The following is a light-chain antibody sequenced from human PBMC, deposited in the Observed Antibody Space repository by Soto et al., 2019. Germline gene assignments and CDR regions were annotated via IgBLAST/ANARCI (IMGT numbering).Light chain of an antibody. J-gene: IGLJ1*01. CDR3: DLYRGRHTCYV. CDR2: EVR. CDR1: RRIGSYNY. V-gene: IGLV2-14*01. Sequence: RRIGSYNYVAWYQQFPGKTPKLIIYEVRNRPSGVSFRFSGSQSGNTASLTISGLQPEDAADYYCDLYRGRHTCYVFGTGTKVTV.